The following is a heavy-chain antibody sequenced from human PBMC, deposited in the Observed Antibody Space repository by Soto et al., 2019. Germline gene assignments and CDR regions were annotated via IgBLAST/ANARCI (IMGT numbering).Heavy chain of an antibody. Sequence: QVQLVESGGGVVQPGRSLRLSCAASGFTFSSYGMHWVRQAPGKGLEWVAIISYDGSNQYYADSVKGRFTISRDNSKKPLYLQMNSLRAEDTDVYYCAKALGELSPESYDHWGQGVLVTVSS. V-gene: IGHV3-30*18. J-gene: IGHJ4*02. D-gene: IGHD3-16*02. CDR2: ISYDGSNQ. CDR1: GFTFSSYG. CDR3: AKALGELSPESYDH.